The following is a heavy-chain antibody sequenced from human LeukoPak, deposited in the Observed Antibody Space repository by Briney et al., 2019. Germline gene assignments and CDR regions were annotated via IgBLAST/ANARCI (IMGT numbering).Heavy chain of an antibody. V-gene: IGHV3-48*03. Sequence: PGGSLRLSCAASGFTFSSYEMNWVRQAPGKGLEWVSYISSSGSTIYYADSVKGRFTISRDNAKNSLYLQMNSLRAEDTAVYYCAGSNQDYGDYHGEQYYFDYWGQGTLVTVSS. CDR3: AGSNQDYGDYHGEQYYFDY. CDR2: ISSSGSTI. J-gene: IGHJ4*02. CDR1: GFTFSSYE. D-gene: IGHD4-17*01.